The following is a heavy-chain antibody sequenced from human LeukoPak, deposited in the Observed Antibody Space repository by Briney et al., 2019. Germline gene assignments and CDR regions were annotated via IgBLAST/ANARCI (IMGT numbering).Heavy chain of an antibody. Sequence: GGSLRLSCAASGFTFSSYEMNWVRQAPGKGLEWVSYISSIGTTVYYTDSVKGRFTISRDNAKNSLYLQMNSLRAEDTAVYYCARDISLDYWGQGTLVTVSS. CDR1: GFTFSSYE. CDR2: ISSIGTTV. CDR3: ARDISLDY. J-gene: IGHJ4*02. V-gene: IGHV3-48*03.